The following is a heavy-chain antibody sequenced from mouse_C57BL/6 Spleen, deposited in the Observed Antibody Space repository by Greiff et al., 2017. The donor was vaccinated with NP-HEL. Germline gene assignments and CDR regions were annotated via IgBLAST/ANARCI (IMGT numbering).Heavy chain of an antibody. D-gene: IGHD2-13*01. Sequence: EVKLMESGGGLVKPGGSLKLSCAASGFTFSSYAMSWVRQTPEKGLEWVATINDGGSYTYYPDNLKGRFTFSIDNSTNNTYLQMSRLKSEDTAMYYCARDDGDYLYWYFDVWGTGTTVTVSS. V-gene: IGHV5-4*01. CDR1: GFTFSSYA. CDR3: ARDDGDYLYWYFDV. J-gene: IGHJ1*03. CDR2: INDGGSYT.